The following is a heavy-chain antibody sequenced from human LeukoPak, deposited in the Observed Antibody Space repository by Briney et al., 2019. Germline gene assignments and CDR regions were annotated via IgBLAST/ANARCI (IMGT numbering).Heavy chain of an antibody. D-gene: IGHD2-8*01. Sequence: GASVKVSCKASGYTFTGYYMHWVRQAPGQGLEWMGLINPSGGTTRYAQKFQGRVTMTRDLSTSTDYMELSSLRSDDTAVYFCARSAEHCNNGVCFTDYYMDVWGKGTTVTVSS. J-gene: IGHJ6*03. CDR1: GYTFTGYY. CDR2: INPSGGTT. V-gene: IGHV1-46*01. CDR3: ARSAEHCNNGVCFTDYYMDV.